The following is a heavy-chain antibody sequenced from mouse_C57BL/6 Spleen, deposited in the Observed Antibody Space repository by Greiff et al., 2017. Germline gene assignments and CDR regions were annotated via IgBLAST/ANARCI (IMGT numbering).Heavy chain of an antibody. V-gene: IGHV1-54*01. CDR2: INPGSGGT. Sequence: VQLQESGAELVRPGTSVKVSCKASGYAFTNYLIEWVKQRPGQGLEWIGVINPGSGGTNYNEKFKGKATLTADKSSSTAYMQLSSLTSEDSAVYFCARGVWGAMDYWGQGTSVTVSS. CDR3: ARGVWGAMDY. CDR1: GYAFTNYL. J-gene: IGHJ4*01.